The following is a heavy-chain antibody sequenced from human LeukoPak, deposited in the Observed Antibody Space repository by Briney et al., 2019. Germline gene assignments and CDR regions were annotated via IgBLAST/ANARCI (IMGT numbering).Heavy chain of an antibody. CDR2: IYTSGST. Sequence: SETLSLTCTVSGGSISSYYRSWIRQPAGKGLEWIGRIYTSGSTNYNPSLKSRVTMSVDTSKNQFSLKLSSVTAADTAVYYCARDRYGSGSYYEYYFDYWGQGTLVTVSS. CDR3: ARDRYGSGSYYEYYFDY. V-gene: IGHV4-4*07. J-gene: IGHJ4*02. D-gene: IGHD3-10*01. CDR1: GGSISSYY.